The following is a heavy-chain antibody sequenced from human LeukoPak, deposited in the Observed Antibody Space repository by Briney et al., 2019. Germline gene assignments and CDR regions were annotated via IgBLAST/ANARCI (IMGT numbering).Heavy chain of an antibody. D-gene: IGHD2-2*03. CDR1: GFTFNSYW. Sequence: PGGSLRLSCAASGFTFNSYWMNWVRQAPGKGLEWVATIKQDGSETYYVDSVRGRFTISRDNTKSSLFLQMNALRPDDTAVYYCASPPLGYCSSTSCRFDYWGQGTLVTVSS. V-gene: IGHV3-7*01. J-gene: IGHJ4*02. CDR2: IKQDGSET. CDR3: ASPPLGYCSSTSCRFDY.